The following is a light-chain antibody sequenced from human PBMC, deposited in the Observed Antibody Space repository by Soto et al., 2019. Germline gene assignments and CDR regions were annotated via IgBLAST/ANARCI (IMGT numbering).Light chain of an antibody. Sequence: DIQMTQSPSTLSASVGDRVTITCWASQSITNWLAWYQQKPGKAPKLLIYKASSLGSGGRSKFSGRGFWTEFPLTIGCLAPDDFATDYCPQYNSYSRTFGQGTKVEIK. J-gene: IGKJ1*01. CDR1: QSITNW. CDR3: PQYNSYSRT. V-gene: IGKV1-5*03. CDR2: KAS.